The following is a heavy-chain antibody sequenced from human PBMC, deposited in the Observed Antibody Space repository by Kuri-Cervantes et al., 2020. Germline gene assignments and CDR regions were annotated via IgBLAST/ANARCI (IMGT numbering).Heavy chain of an antibody. CDR2: ISSNGGST. V-gene: IGHV3-64*02. Sequence: GESLKISCAASGFTFSSYAMHWVRQAPGKGLEYVSAISSNGGSTYYADSVKGRFTISRDNSKNTLYLQMGSPRAEDTAVYYCARGTGIGGGFYYYYYMDVWGKGTTVTVSS. D-gene: IGHD7-27*01. J-gene: IGHJ6*03. CDR1: GFTFSSYA. CDR3: ARGTGIGGGFYYYYYMDV.